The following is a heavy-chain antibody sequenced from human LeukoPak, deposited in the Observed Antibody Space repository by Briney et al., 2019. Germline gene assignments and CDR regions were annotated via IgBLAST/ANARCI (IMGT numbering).Heavy chain of an antibody. D-gene: IGHD6-13*01. Sequence: GGSLRLSCAASGFTFSSYAMSWVRQAPGKGLEWVANIKQDGSDKYYGDSVKGRFTISRDNAKNSLYLQMNSLRAEDTAVYYCARWGYISNWYHLDYWGQGTLVTVSS. CDR3: ARWGYISNWYHLDY. CDR2: IKQDGSDK. V-gene: IGHV3-7*04. CDR1: GFTFSSYA. J-gene: IGHJ4*02.